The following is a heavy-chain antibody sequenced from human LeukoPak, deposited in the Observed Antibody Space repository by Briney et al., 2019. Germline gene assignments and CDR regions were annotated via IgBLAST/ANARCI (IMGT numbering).Heavy chain of an antibody. D-gene: IGHD3-3*01. CDR2: IYYSGST. J-gene: IGHJ4*02. CDR3: ARGRYYDFWSGISALDY. CDR1: GGSISSYY. Sequence: SETLSLTCTVSGGSISSYYWSWIRQPPGKGLEWIGYIYYSGSTNYNPSLKSRVTISVDTSKNQFSLKLSSVTAAETAVYYCARGRYYDFWSGISALDYWGQGTLVTVSS. V-gene: IGHV4-59*01.